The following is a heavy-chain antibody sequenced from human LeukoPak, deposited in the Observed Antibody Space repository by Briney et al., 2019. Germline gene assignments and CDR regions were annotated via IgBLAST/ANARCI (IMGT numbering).Heavy chain of an antibody. CDR2: ISGSGDST. D-gene: IGHD2-2*01. CDR3: TTDRYCSSTTCPLTFDL. J-gene: IGHJ4*02. Sequence: PGGSLRLSCAASGFTFSSYAMSWVRQAPGKGLEWVSAISGSGDSTYYADSVKGRFPISRDNSKNTLYLQMNSLRAEDTAVYYCTTDRYCSSTTCPLTFDLWGQGTLVTVSS. CDR1: GFTFSSYA. V-gene: IGHV3-23*01.